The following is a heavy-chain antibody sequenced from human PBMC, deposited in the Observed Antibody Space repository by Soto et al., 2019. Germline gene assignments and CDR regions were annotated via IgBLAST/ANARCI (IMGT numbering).Heavy chain of an antibody. CDR2: IYYSGST. D-gene: IGHD3-16*01. CDR3: ARVWVYGDAFDI. J-gene: IGHJ3*02. V-gene: IGHV4-59*01. Sequence: PSETLSLTCTVSGGSISSYYWSWIRQPPGKGLEWIGYIYYSGSTNYNPSLKSRVTISVDTSKNQFSLKLSSVTAADTAVYYCARVWVYGDAFDIWGQGTMVTVS. CDR1: GGSISSYY.